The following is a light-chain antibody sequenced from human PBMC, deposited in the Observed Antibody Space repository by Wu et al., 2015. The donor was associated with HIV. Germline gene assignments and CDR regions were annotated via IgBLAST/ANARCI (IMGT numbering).Light chain of an antibody. J-gene: IGKJ4*01. V-gene: IGKV3-11*01. Sequence: VLTQSPDILSLSPGDRADIFCKASRNVKSSHGYIAWYQQKPGQAPRLLIYDTSNRATGVPARFSGSGSGTHFTLTISRLEPEDFALYYCQQGRNWPVSTFGGGTKVEIK. CDR2: DTS. CDR1: RNVKSSHGY. CDR3: QQGRNWPVST.